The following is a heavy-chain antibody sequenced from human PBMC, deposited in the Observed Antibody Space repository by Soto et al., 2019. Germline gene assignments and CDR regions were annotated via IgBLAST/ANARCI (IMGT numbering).Heavy chain of an antibody. J-gene: IGHJ3*02. V-gene: IGHV3-66*01. CDR2: IYSGGST. CDR1: GFTVSSNY. CDR3: ASSNPTYDYVWGSYPDAFDI. D-gene: IGHD3-16*02. Sequence: GSLRLSCAASGFTVSSNYMSWVRQAPGKGLEWVSVIYSGGSTYYADSVKGRFTISRHNSKNTLYLQMNSLRAEDTAVYYCASSNPTYDYVWGSYPDAFDIWGQGTMVTVSS.